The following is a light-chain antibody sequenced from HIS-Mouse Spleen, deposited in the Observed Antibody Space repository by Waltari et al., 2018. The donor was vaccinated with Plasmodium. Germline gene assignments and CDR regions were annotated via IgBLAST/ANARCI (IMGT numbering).Light chain of an antibody. V-gene: IGLV1-51*01. CDR2: DNN. Sequence: QSVLTQPPSVSAAPGQKVTISCSGSSSNIGHNYVSWYQQLPGTAPKLLIYDNNKRPSRIPDRFSGSKSGTSATLGITGLQTGDEADYYCGTWDSSLSAGVVFGGGTKLTVL. J-gene: IGLJ2*01. CDR1: SSNIGHNY. CDR3: GTWDSSLSAGVV.